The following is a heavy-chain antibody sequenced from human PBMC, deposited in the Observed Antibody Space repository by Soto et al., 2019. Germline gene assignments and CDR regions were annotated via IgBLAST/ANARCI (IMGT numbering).Heavy chain of an antibody. CDR2: INPSGGST. CDR1: GYTFTSYY. J-gene: IGHJ4*02. Sequence: ASVEVSCKASGYTFTSYYMHWVRQAPGQGLEWMGIINPSGGSTSYAQKFQGRVTMTRDTSTSTVYMELSSLRSEDTAVYYCARDGLERRFDYWGQGTLVTVSS. V-gene: IGHV1-46*03. D-gene: IGHD1-1*01. CDR3: ARDGLERRFDY.